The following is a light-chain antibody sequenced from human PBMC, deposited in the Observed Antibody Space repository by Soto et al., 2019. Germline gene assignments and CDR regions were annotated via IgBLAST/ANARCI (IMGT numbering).Light chain of an antibody. V-gene: IGKV1-5*03. CDR3: QQYSRYRS. CDR1: QTISYW. Sequence: DIQLTQSPSTLSASVGDRVTITFRASQTISYWLAWYQQKPGKAPKLLIYQTSTLQGGVPSRFSGSGSGTEFTLTISSLQPDDSATYYCQQYSRYRSFGQGTKVDIK. J-gene: IGKJ1*01. CDR2: QTS.